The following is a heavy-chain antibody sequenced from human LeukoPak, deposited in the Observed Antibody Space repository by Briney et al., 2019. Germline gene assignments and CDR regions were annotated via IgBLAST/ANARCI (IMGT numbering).Heavy chain of an antibody. CDR3: ARGDVDTAMVTPDY. CDR1: GYTFTGYY. J-gene: IGHJ4*02. CDR2: INPNSGGT. D-gene: IGHD5-18*01. Sequence: ASVKVSCKASGYTFTGYYMHWVRQAPGQGLEWMGWINPNSGGTNNEQKFQGRVTMTRDTSISTAYMELSRLRFDDTAVYYCARGDVDTAMVTPDYWGQGTPVTVSS. V-gene: IGHV1-2*02.